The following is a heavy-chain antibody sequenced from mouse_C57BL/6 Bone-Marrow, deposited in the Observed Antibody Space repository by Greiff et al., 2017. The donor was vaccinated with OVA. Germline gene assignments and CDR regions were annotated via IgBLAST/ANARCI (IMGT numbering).Heavy chain of an antibody. V-gene: IGHV1-74*01. CDR3: AIRYSNYVFAY. J-gene: IGHJ3*01. CDR1: GYTFTSYW. Sequence: QVQLKQSGAELVKPGASVKVSCKASGYTFTSYWMHWVKQRPGQGLEWIGRIHPSDSDTNYNQKFKGKATLTVDKSSSTAYMQLSSLTSEDSAVYYCAIRYSNYVFAYWGQGTLVTVSA. D-gene: IGHD2-5*01. CDR2: IHPSDSDT.